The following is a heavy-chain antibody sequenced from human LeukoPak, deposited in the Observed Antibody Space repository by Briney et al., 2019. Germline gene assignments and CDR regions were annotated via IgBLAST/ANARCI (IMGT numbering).Heavy chain of an antibody. J-gene: IGHJ3*02. Sequence: PGRSLRLSCAASGFTFSSYWMSWVRQAPGKGLEWVANIKQEGSEKYYVDSVKGRFTISRDKSKNTLYLQMNSLRAEDAAVYYCASRHSYSSSWSAFDIWGRGTMVTVSS. V-gene: IGHV3-7*05. CDR3: ASRHSYSSSWSAFDI. CDR1: GFTFSSYW. D-gene: IGHD6-13*01. CDR2: IKQEGSEK.